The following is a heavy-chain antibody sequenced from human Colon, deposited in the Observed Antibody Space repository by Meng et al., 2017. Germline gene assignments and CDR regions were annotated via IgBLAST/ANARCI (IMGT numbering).Heavy chain of an antibody. CDR1: GYSFSDCY. Sequence: QVQVVQSGTEVKRPGASVKVSCKASGYSFSDCYIHWVRQAPGQGLEWMGWIVPNSGDTNYAQKFQGRVTMTRDTSISTTYMELIRLRSEDTAVYYCARVHYYDSSGYYPPDSNWFDPWGQGTLVTVSS. CDR3: ARVHYYDSSGYYPPDSNWFDP. D-gene: IGHD3-22*01. V-gene: IGHV1-2*02. CDR2: IVPNSGDT. J-gene: IGHJ5*02.